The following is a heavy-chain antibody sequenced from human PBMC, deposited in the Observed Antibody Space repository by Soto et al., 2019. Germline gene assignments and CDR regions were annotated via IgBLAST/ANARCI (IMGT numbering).Heavy chain of an antibody. J-gene: IGHJ4*02. CDR1: GFTFSSYG. V-gene: IGHV3-30*03. CDR2: ISYDGSNK. D-gene: IGHD2-15*01. CDR3: ASGGGSRSDY. Sequence: QVQLVESGGGVVQPGRSLRLSCAASGFTFSSYGMHWVRQAPGKGLEWVAVISYDGSNKYYADSVKGRFTISRDNSKNTLYLQMNSLRAEDTAVYYCASGGGSRSDYWGQGTLVTVSS.